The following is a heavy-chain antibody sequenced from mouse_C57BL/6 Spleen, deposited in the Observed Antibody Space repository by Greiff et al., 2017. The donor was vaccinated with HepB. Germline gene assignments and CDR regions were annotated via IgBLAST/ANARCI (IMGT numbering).Heavy chain of an antibody. CDR2: IDPSDSET. Sequence: VKLQQPGAELVRPGSSVKLSCKASGYTFTSSWMHWVKQRPIQGLEWIGNIDPSDSETPYNQKFKDKATLTVDKSSSTAYMQLSSLTSEDSAVYYCARATGVAGDYFDYWGQGTTLTVSS. J-gene: IGHJ2*01. CDR3: ARATGVAGDYFDY. V-gene: IGHV1-52*01. D-gene: IGHD1-1*01. CDR1: GYTFTSSW.